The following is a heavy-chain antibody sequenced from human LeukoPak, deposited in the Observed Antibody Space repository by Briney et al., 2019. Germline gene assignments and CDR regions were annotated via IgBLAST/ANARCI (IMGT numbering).Heavy chain of an antibody. CDR1: GFTFSSYS. Sequence: GGSLRLSCAASGFTFSSYSMNWVRQAPGKGLEWVSSISSSSSYIYYADSVKGRFTISRDNAKNSLYLQMNSLRAEDTAVYYCAREDSSSWYGGGYYYYYMDVWGKGTTVTVSS. J-gene: IGHJ6*03. D-gene: IGHD6-13*01. CDR2: ISSSSSYI. CDR3: AREDSSSWYGGGYYYYYMDV. V-gene: IGHV3-21*01.